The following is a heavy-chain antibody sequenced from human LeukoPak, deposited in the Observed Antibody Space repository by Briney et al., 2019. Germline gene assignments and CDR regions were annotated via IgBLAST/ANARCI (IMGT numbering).Heavy chain of an antibody. CDR2: IYTSGST. CDR3: ERDQGYDSSGYYVGYYFDY. V-gene: IGHV4-4*07. CDR1: GGSISSYY. D-gene: IGHD3-22*01. J-gene: IGHJ4*02. Sequence: SETLSLTCTVSGGSISSYYWSWIRQPGGKGLDWIERIYTSGSTNYNPPLKSRVTMSVDTSKNQFSLKLSSVTDADTAVYYCERDQGYDSSGYYVGYYFDYWGQGTRVTVSS.